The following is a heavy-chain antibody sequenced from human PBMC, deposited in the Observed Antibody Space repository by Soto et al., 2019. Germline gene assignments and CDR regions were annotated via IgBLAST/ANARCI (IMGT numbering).Heavy chain of an antibody. V-gene: IGHV1-69*02. J-gene: IGHJ6*03. CDR2: IIPNLGIA. CDR1: GGTFSSYT. D-gene: IGHD4-17*01. Sequence: QVQLVQSGAEVKKPGSSVKVSCKASGGTFSSYTISWVRQAPGQGLEWMGRIIPNLGIANYAQKFQGRVKIYADKCTSTAYMELSSLRSEDTAVYYCARGHGDYYYYYMDVWGKGTTDTVSS. CDR3: ARGHGDYYYYYMDV.